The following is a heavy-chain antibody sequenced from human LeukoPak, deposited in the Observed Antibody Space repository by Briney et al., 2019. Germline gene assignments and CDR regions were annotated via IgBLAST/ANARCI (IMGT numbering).Heavy chain of an antibody. CDR2: INHSGST. CDR3: ARNGYYDFWSGQRDWFDP. CDR1: GGSFSGYY. V-gene: IGHV4-34*01. Sequence: SETLSLTCAVYGGSFSGYYWSWIRQPPGRGLEWIGEINHSGSTNYNPSPKSRVTISVDTSKNQFSLKLSSVTAADTAVYYCARNGYYDFWSGQRDWFDPWGQGTLVTVSS. J-gene: IGHJ5*02. D-gene: IGHD3-3*01.